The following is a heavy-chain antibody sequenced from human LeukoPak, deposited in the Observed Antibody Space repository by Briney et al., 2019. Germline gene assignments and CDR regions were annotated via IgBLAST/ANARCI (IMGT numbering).Heavy chain of an antibody. CDR1: GFTFSNYW. D-gene: IGHD3-3*01. CDR2: IKQDRSEK. V-gene: IGHV3-7*01. Sequence: GGSLRLSCAASGFTFSNYWMRWVRQAPGKGLEWVANIKQDRSEKYYVDSVKGRFTISRDNAKNSLYLQMNSLRAEDTAVYYCARLREIPVFGVVTKSTSYFDYWGQGTLVTVSS. J-gene: IGHJ4*02. CDR3: ARLREIPVFGVVTKSTSYFDY.